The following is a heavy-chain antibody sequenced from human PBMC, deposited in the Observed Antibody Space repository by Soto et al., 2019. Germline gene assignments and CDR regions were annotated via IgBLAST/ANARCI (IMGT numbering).Heavy chain of an antibody. V-gene: IGHV4-59*01. D-gene: IGHD5-12*01. Sequence: QVQLQESGPGLVKPSETLSLTCTVSGVSISSYYWSWIRQPPGKRLEWIGYIYYSGSTNNNPSLRSRVTISVDTSKNQFSLELRSVTATDTAVYYCARDSVGSGYDWGQGTLVTVSS. CDR2: IYYSGST. CDR3: ARDSVGSGYD. CDR1: GVSISSYY. J-gene: IGHJ4*02.